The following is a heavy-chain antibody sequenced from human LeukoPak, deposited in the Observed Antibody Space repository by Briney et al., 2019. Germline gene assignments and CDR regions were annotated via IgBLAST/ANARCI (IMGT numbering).Heavy chain of an antibody. CDR2: ISSSSSTI. V-gene: IGHV3-48*01. Sequence: GGSLRLSCAVSGFTFSIYSMNCVPEAPGKGLGCVSYISSSSSTIYYADSVKGRFAISRDNAKNSLYLQMNSLRAEDTAVYYCARGLRFLEWLYIGFDYWGQGTLVTVSS. D-gene: IGHD3-3*01. CDR1: GFTFSIYS. J-gene: IGHJ4*02. CDR3: ARGLRFLEWLYIGFDY.